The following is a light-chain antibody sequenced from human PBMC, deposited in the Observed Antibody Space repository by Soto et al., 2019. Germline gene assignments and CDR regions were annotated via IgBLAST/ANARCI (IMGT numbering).Light chain of an antibody. Sequence: EIVLTQSPATLSLSPVERATLSCRASQSVSSYLAWYQQKPGQAPRLLIFGASTRATGIPARFSGSGSGTEFSLTITSLQSEDFTVYYCHHYETFGQGTKVDIK. V-gene: IGKV3-15*01. CDR2: GAS. J-gene: IGKJ1*01. CDR3: HHYET. CDR1: QSVSSY.